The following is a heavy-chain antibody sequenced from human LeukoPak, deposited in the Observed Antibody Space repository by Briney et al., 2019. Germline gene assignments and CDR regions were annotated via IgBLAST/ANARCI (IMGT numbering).Heavy chain of an antibody. CDR3: ARVRNCSGGSCLGDALDI. CDR1: GFTFSSYE. D-gene: IGHD2-15*01. V-gene: IGHV3-48*03. Sequence: GGSLRLSCAAFGFTFSSYEMNWVRQAPGKGLEWVSHISTSGRNIYYGDSVKGRFTISRDNAKNSLYLQMNSLRAEDTAIYYCARVRNCSGGSCLGDALDIWGQGTLVTVSS. CDR2: ISTSGRNI. J-gene: IGHJ3*02.